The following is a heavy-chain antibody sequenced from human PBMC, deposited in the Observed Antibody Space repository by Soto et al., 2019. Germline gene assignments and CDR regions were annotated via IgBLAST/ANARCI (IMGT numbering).Heavy chain of an antibody. CDR3: ARDRLRGYDSSGFYS. CDR2: INPSDGNR. Sequence: ASVKVSCKASGYTFTSYGITWVRQAPGQGLEWMGWINPSDGNRNFAQKFEDRVTMTTATSTNTVFLELRSLKSDDTAIYYCARDRLRGYDSSGFYSWGQGTMVTVSS. D-gene: IGHD3-22*01. J-gene: IGHJ4*02. V-gene: IGHV1-18*01. CDR1: GYTFTSYG.